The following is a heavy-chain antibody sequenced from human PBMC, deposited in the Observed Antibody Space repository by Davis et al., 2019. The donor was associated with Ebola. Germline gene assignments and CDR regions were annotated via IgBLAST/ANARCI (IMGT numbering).Heavy chain of an antibody. V-gene: IGHV1-18*04. D-gene: IGHD1-1*01. CDR3: ARAQFPTTSDH. CDR2: ISAYNGNT. CDR1: GYTFTSYG. J-gene: IGHJ4*02. Sequence: ASVKVSCKASGYTFTSYGISRARQAPGQGLEWMGCISAYNGNTNYAQKLQGRVTMTTDTSTSTAYLEVGSLRSDDTAVFYCARAQFPTTSDHWGQGTLVTVAS.